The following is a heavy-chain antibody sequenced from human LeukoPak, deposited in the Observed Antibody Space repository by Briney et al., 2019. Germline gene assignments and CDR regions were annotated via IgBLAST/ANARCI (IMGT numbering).Heavy chain of an antibody. CDR1: GFTFSGHA. V-gene: IGHV3-30-3*01. J-gene: IGHJ4*02. CDR3: ARDLSGSYAIDY. CDR2: ISHDGNKK. D-gene: IGHD1-26*01. Sequence: GKSLRLSCAASGFTFSGHAIHWGRQAPGKGLESVAVISHDGNKKYYADSVKGRFTISRDNSKNTQYLEMNSLRGEDTAVYYCARDLSGSYAIDYWGQGILVTISS.